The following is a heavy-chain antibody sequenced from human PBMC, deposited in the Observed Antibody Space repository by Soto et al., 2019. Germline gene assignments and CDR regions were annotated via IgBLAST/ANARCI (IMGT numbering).Heavy chain of an antibody. V-gene: IGHV3-23*01. D-gene: IGHD2-2*01. CDR3: AKDGSAGAAIAAYLDP. CDR1: GFAFSIYS. CDR2: ISGSGGST. Sequence: GGSLRLSCAASGFAFSIYSMNWVRQAPGKGLEWVSAISGSGGSTYYADSVKGRFTISRDNSKNTLYLQMNSLRAEDTAVYYCAKDGSAGAAIAAYLDPWGQGTLVTVSS. J-gene: IGHJ5*02.